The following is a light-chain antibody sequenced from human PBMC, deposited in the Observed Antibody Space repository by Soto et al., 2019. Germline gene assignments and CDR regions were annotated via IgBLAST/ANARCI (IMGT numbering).Light chain of an antibody. CDR1: KLGDKY. J-gene: IGLJ2*01. CDR3: QAWDSSTVV. V-gene: IGLV3-1*01. CDR2: QDS. Sequence: SSELTQPPSVSVSPGQTASITCSGGKLGDKYACWYQQKPGQSPVLVIYQDSKRPSGIPERFSGSNSGNTATLTISGTQAMDEDDYYCQAWDSSTVVFGGGTQLTVL.